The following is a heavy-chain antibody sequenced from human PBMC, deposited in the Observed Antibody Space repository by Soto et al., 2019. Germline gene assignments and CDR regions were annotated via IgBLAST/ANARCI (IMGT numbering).Heavy chain of an antibody. Sequence: SETLSLTCAVSGGSISSSNWWSWVRQPPGKGLEWIGEIYHSGSTNYNPSLKSRFTISVDKSKNQFSLKLSSVTAADTAVYYCARDKITGLFDYWGQGTLVTRLL. D-gene: IGHD2-8*02. J-gene: IGHJ4*02. CDR3: ARDKITGLFDY. CDR1: GGSISSSNW. V-gene: IGHV4-4*02. CDR2: IYHSGST.